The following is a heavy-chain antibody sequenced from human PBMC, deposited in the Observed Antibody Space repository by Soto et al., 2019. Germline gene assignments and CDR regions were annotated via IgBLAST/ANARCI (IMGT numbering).Heavy chain of an antibody. D-gene: IGHD6-13*01. Sequence: GASVKVSCKASGYTFTGYHIHWVRQAPGQGLDWMGWIHPNSGGTNYAQEFQGRVTMTRDTSISTAYMELTSLRSDDAAVYYCARNFDIAATGTAFDSWGRGVLVTVSS. V-gene: IGHV1-2*02. CDR3: ARNFDIAATGTAFDS. J-gene: IGHJ4*02. CDR2: IHPNSGGT. CDR1: GYTFTGYH.